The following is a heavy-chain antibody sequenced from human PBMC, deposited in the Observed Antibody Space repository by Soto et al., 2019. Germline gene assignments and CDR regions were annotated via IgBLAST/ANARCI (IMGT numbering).Heavy chain of an antibody. CDR3: ARDGTYGLGRYKFEY. V-gene: IGHV1-18*01. D-gene: IGHD1-1*01. CDR1: GYSFTSFT. Sequence: QVPLVQSGGEVKKPGASVKVSCNTSGYSFTSFTHTWVRQAPGQGLEWMGWISAKTGNTLYAQKFQGRGTMTTDTSTNTAYMELRSLDSDDTAVYYCARDGTYGLGRYKFEYWGQGTLVTVSS. J-gene: IGHJ4*02. CDR2: ISAKTGNT.